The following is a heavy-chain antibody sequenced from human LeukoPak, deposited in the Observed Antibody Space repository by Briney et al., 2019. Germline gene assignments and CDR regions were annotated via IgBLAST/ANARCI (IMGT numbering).Heavy chain of an antibody. Sequence: SETLSLTCAVYGGSFSGYYWSRIRQPPGKGLEWIGEINHSGSTNYNTSLKSRVTISVDTSKNQFSLKLSSVTAADTAVYFCARVGYSYVINDWSRTGLGAYPTKYYYHMDVWGKGTTVTVSS. J-gene: IGHJ6*03. CDR1: GGSFSGYY. CDR3: ARVGYSYVINDWSRTGLGAYPTKYYYHMDV. D-gene: IGHD5-18*01. V-gene: IGHV4-34*01. CDR2: INHSGST.